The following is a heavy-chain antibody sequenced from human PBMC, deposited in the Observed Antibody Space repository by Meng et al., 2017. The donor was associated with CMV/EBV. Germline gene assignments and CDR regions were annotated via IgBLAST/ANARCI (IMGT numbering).Heavy chain of an antibody. D-gene: IGHD5-24*01. CDR1: GYTFTGYY. V-gene: IGHV1-2*02. CDR3: ARKSRWLTRGDAFDI. Sequence: ASVKVSCKASGYTFTGYYMHWVRQAPGQGLEWMGWINPNSGGTNYAQKFQGRATMTRDTSISTAYMEPSRLRSDDTAVYYCARKSRWLTRGDAFDIWGQGTMVTVSS. J-gene: IGHJ3*02. CDR2: INPNSGGT.